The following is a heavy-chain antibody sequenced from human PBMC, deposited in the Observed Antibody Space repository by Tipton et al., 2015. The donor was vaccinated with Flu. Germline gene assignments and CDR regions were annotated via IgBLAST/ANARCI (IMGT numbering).Heavy chain of an antibody. J-gene: IGHJ4*02. CDR1: GFSFSNYW. V-gene: IGHV3-23*01. CDR2: MSGSGDGT. D-gene: IGHD1-7*01. Sequence: SLRLSCVASGFSFSNYWMSWVRQAPGRGLEWVSAMSGSGDGTDYTDSVKGRFTISRDNSNNTLYLQMNNLRAEDTAIYYCARRTGGTKDYWGQGTLVTVSS. CDR3: ARRTGGTKDY.